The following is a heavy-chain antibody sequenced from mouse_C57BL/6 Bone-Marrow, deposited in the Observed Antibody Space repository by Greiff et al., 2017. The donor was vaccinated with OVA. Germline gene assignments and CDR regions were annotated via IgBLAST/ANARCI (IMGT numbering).Heavy chain of an antibody. CDR3: ASHGDYGSFFDY. D-gene: IGHD1-1*01. V-gene: IGHV5-6*01. Sequence: EVKLVESGGDLVKPGGSLKLSCAASGFTFSSYGMSWVRQTPDKRLEWVATISSGGSSTYYTDSLKGRFTISRDNAKNTLYLQLSSLKSEDTAMYYCASHGDYGSFFDYWGQGTALTVSS. CDR1: GFTFSSYG. J-gene: IGHJ2*01. CDR2: ISSGGSST.